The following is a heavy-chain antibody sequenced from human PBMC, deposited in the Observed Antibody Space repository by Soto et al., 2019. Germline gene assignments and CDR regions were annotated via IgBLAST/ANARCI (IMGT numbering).Heavy chain of an antibody. Sequence: SETLSLTCAVYGGSFSGYYWSCIRQPPGKGLEWIGEINHSGSTNYNPSLKSRATISVDTSKNQFSLMLSSVTAADTAVYYCARGNRLCQQWLVRGSVGMDVWGQGTTVTVSS. CDR1: GGSFSGYY. J-gene: IGHJ6*02. CDR2: INHSGST. V-gene: IGHV4-34*01. CDR3: ARGNRLCQQWLVRGSVGMDV. D-gene: IGHD6-19*01.